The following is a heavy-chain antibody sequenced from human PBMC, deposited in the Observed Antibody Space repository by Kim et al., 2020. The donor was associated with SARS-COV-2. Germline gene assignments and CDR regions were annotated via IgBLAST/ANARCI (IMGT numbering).Heavy chain of an antibody. CDR1: GDSLHNYH. CDR3: AQYGLRDCRTFDP. J-gene: IGHJ5*02. V-gene: IGHV4-59*03. Sequence: SETLSLTCSVSGDSLHNYHWSWIRQSPGKGLEWIGYIRDNGRTSYNSSLGGRITILVDTSKNQFSLRLTSVTAADTALYYCAQYGLRDCRTFDPWGQGILVTVPS. D-gene: IGHD3-10*01. CDR2: IRDNGRT.